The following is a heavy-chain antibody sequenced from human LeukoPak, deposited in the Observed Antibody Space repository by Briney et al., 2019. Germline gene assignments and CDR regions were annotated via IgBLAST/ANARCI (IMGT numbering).Heavy chain of an antibody. CDR3: ARSNYGPEN. D-gene: IGHD1-7*01. V-gene: IGHV3-7*01. CDR2: IKADGSEE. CDR1: GFSFSNYW. Sequence: PGGSLRLSCVTSGFSFSNYWVNWVRLAPGKGLEWVAIIKADGSEEHYVDSVRGRFTVSRDNAKNSLYLQMSSLRVEDTAVYYCARSNYGPENWGQGTLVTVSP. J-gene: IGHJ4*02.